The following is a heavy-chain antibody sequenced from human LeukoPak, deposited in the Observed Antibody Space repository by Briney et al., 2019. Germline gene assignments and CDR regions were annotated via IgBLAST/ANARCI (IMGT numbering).Heavy chain of an antibody. Sequence: GGSLRLSCAASGFTFSTYSMHWVRQPPGKGLEWVSSIGSSSVYIYYAGSMKGRFTISRDNAKNSLYLQMNSLRAEDTAVYYCARDPNADGYFDYWGQGTLVTVSS. CDR3: ARDPNADGYFDY. CDR2: IGSSSVYI. CDR1: GFTFSTYS. D-gene: IGHD2-2*01. V-gene: IGHV3-21*01. J-gene: IGHJ4*02.